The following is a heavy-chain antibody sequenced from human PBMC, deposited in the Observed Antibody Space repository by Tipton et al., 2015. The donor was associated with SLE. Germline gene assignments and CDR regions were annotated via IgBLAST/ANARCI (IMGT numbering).Heavy chain of an antibody. CDR3: AKDNTAMVLGGFDAFDI. CDR1: GFTFSSYS. CDR2: ISSSSSYI. D-gene: IGHD5-18*01. J-gene: IGHJ3*02. Sequence: GSLRLSCAASGFTFSSYSMNWVRQAPGKGLEWVSSISSSSSYIYYADSVKGRFTISRDNAKNSLYLQMNSLRAEDTAVYYCAKDNTAMVLGGFDAFDIWGQGTMVTVSS. V-gene: IGHV3-21*01.